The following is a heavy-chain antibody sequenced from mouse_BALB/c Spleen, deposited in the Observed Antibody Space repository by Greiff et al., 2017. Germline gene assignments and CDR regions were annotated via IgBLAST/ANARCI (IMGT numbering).Heavy chain of an antibody. J-gene: IGHJ4*01. CDR3: ARGSTSRKAMDY. CDR2: INPSSGYT. CDR1: GYTFTSYT. Sequence: QVQLKESAAELARPGASVKMSCKASGYTFTSYTMHWVKQRPGQGLEWIGYINPSSGYTEYNQKFKDKTTLTADKSSSTAYMQLSSLTSEDSAVYYCARGSTSRKAMDYWGQGTSVTVSS. D-gene: IGHD1-1*01. V-gene: IGHV1-4*02.